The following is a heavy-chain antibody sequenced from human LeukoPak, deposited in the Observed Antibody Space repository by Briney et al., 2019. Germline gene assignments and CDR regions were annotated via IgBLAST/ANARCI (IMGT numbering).Heavy chain of an antibody. CDR1: GFTFSSYA. CDR3: LGYCSRTSCPDAFDI. J-gene: IGHJ3*02. D-gene: IGHD2-2*01. CDR2: ISGSGGST. Sequence: GGSLRLSCAASGFTFSSYAMSWVRQAPGKGLEWVSAISGSGGSTYYADSVKGRFTISRDNSKNTLYLQMNSLRAEDTAVYYPLGYCSRTSCPDAFDIWGQGTMVTVSS. V-gene: IGHV3-23*01.